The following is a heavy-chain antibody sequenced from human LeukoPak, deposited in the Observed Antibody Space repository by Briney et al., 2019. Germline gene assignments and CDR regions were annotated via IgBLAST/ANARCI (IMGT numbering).Heavy chain of an antibody. Sequence: QTGGSLRLSCAASGFTVSSNYMSWVRQTPGKGLEWVSVIYSGGSTYYADSVKGRFTISRDNSKNTLYLQMNSLRAEDTAVYYCARPRRQYGLGLGYWGQGTLVTVSS. CDR1: GFTVSSNY. J-gene: IGHJ4*02. D-gene: IGHD4-11*01. CDR2: IYSGGST. V-gene: IGHV3-66*02. CDR3: ARPRRQYGLGLGY.